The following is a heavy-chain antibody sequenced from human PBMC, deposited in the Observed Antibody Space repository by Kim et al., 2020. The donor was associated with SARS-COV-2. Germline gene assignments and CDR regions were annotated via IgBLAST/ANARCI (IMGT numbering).Heavy chain of an antibody. CDR2: ISWDGGST. Sequence: GGSLRLSCAASGFTFDDYTMHWVRQAPGKGLEWVSLISWDGGSTYYADSVKGRFTISRDNSKNSLYLQMNSLRTEDTALYYCAKDLGIAAAGTGFYDYWGQGTLVTVSS. CDR1: GFTFDDYT. CDR3: AKDLGIAAAGTGFYDY. V-gene: IGHV3-43*01. D-gene: IGHD6-13*01. J-gene: IGHJ4*02.